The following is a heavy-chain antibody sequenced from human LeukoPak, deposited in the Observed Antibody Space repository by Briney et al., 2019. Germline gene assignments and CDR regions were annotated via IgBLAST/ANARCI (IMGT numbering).Heavy chain of an antibody. CDR2: IRRKTDGETT. V-gene: IGHV3-15*01. CDR1: GFTFSNVW. J-gene: IGHJ4*02. Sequence: GGSLRLSCAASGFTFSNVWMSWVRQVPGKGLEWVGRIRRKTDGETTDHAAPVKGRFTISRDDSKNTLYLQMNSLRAEDTAVYYCARDLGYGGCYWGQGTLVTLSS. CDR3: ARDLGYGGCY. D-gene: IGHD5-12*01.